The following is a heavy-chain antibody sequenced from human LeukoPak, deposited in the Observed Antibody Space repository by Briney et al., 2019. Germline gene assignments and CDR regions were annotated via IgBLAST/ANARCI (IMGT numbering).Heavy chain of an antibody. CDR3: AERTAARWFDP. V-gene: IGHV4-31*03. Sequence: SETLSLTCTVSGGSISSGGYYWSWIRQHPGKGLEWIGYIYYSGSTYYNPSLKSRVTISVDTSKKQFSLMLSSVTAADTAVYYCAERTAARWFDPWGQGTLVTVSS. J-gene: IGHJ5*02. CDR2: IYYSGST. D-gene: IGHD6-6*01. CDR1: GGSISSGGYY.